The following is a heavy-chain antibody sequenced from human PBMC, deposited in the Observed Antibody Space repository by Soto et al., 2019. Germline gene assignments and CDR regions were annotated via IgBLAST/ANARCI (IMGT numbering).Heavy chain of an antibody. J-gene: IGHJ5*02. CDR1: GGTFSSYA. CDR2: IYPIFGTA. V-gene: IGHV1-69*01. CDR3: ARDLDCSGGSCYGWFDP. Sequence: QVQLVQSGAEVQKPGSSVNVSCKASGGTFSSYAISWVRQAPGQGLEWMGGIYPIFGTANYAQKFQGRVTITADESTSTAYMELSSLRSEDTAVYYCARDLDCSGGSCYGWFDPWGQGTLVTVSS. D-gene: IGHD2-15*01.